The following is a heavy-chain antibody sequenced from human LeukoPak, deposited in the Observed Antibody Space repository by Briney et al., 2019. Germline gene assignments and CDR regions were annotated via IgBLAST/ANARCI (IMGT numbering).Heavy chain of an antibody. CDR1: GYTFTSYG. J-gene: IGHJ2*01. CDR2: ISAYNGNT. V-gene: IGHV1-18*01. Sequence: ASVKVSCKASGYTFTSYGISWVRQAPGQGIEWMGWISAYNGNTNYAQKLQGRVTMTTDTSTSTAYMELRSLRSDDTAVYYCARRIKGSSSWYQHSYFDLWGRGTLVTVSS. D-gene: IGHD6-13*01. CDR3: ARRIKGSSSWYQHSYFDL.